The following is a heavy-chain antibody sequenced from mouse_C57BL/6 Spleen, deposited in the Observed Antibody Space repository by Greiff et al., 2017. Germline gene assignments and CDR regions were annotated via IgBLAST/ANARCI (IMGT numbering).Heavy chain of an antibody. J-gene: IGHJ2*01. D-gene: IGHD2-2*01. CDR3: ARGIYYGYDDEGYYFDY. CDR2: FHPYNDDT. Sequence: QVQLKQSGAELVKPGASVKMSCKASGYTFTTYPIEWMKQNHGKSLEWIGNFHPYNDDTKYNEKFKGKATLTVEKSSSTVYLELSRLTSDDSAVYYCARGIYYGYDDEGYYFDYWGQGTTLTVSS. CDR1: GYTFTTYP. V-gene: IGHV1-47*01.